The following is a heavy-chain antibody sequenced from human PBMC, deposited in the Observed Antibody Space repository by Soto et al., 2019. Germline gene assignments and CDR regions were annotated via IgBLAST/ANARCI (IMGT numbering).Heavy chain of an antibody. CDR2: ISGSGGST. CDR3: AKDQDIVVVVAATVPKNYYYYYMDV. D-gene: IGHD2-15*01. CDR1: GFTFSSYA. V-gene: IGHV3-23*01. J-gene: IGHJ6*03. Sequence: PGGSLRLSCAASGFTFSSYAMSWVRQAPGKGLEWVSAISGSGGSTYYADSVKGRFTISRDDSKNTLYLQMNSLRAEDTAVYYCAKDQDIVVVVAATVPKNYYYYYMDVWGKGTTVTVSS.